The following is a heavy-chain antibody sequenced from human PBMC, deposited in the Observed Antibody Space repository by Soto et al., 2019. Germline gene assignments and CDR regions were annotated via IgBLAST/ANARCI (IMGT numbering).Heavy chain of an antibody. CDR2: INHSGST. CDR3: ARRPYWYSSGGRGRYYFDY. V-gene: IGHV4-34*01. CDR1: GGSFSGYY. J-gene: IGHJ4*02. Sequence: LSLTCAVYGGSFSGYYWSWIRQPPGKGLERIGEINHSGSTNYNPSLKSRVTISVDTSKNQFSLKLSSVTAADTAVYYCARRPYWYSSGGRGRYYFDYWGQGTLVTVSS. D-gene: IGHD6-19*01.